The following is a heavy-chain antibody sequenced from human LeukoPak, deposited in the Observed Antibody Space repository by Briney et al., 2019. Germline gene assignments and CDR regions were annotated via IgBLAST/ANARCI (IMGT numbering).Heavy chain of an antibody. V-gene: IGHV4-59*12. CDR1: GGSISSYY. D-gene: IGHD2-8*01. CDR3: ALGYCTNGVCPIIDY. J-gene: IGHJ4*02. Sequence: SETLSLTCSVSGGSISSYYWSWIRQPPGKGLEWIGYIYHRGSTNYNPSLKSRVTISVDKSKNQFSLKLSSVTAADTAVYYCALGYCTNGVCPIIDYWGQGTLVTVSS. CDR2: IYHRGST.